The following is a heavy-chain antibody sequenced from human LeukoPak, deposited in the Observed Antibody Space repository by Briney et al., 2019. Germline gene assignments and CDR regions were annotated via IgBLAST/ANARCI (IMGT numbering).Heavy chain of an antibody. CDR2: IYPGDSDT. J-gene: IGHJ4*02. CDR1: GSIFTSYW. Sequence: GASLQISCKGSGSIFTSYWIGWVRQLPGKGLEWMGIIYPGDSDTRYSPSFQGQVTISADKSISTAYLQWSSLKASDTAMYYCARHLTGYTDYFDYWGQGTLVTVSS. D-gene: IGHD3-9*01. CDR3: ARHLTGYTDYFDY. V-gene: IGHV5-51*01.